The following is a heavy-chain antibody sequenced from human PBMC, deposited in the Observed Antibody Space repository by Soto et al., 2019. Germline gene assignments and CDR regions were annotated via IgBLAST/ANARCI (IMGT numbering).Heavy chain of an antibody. D-gene: IGHD2-15*01. V-gene: IGHV4-39*01. Sequence: QLQLRKSGPGVVKPSETLSLTCSVSGDSIKKSDSYWGWIRQFPGRGLEWIASIYYSGTTYYNPSLKSRVSISIDTSENHFSLKVTSGTAADTAVYFCVRHLLLVGPAQFDLWGQGALVTVSS. J-gene: IGHJ5*02. CDR1: GDSIKKSDSY. CDR3: VRHLLLVGPAQFDL. CDR2: IYYSGTT.